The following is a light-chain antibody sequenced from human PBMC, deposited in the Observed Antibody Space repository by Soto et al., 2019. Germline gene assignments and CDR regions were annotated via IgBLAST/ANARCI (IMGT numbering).Light chain of an antibody. V-gene: IGKV3D-15*01. Sequence: EIVLTQSPATLSVSPGERATLSCRASQSVSNDFLAWYQQKPGQAPRLLIYGASSRATGIPDRFSGSGSGTEFTLTINSLQSEDFAVYYCQQYSNWPLTFGGGTKVDIK. CDR3: QQYSNWPLT. CDR2: GAS. J-gene: IGKJ4*01. CDR1: QSVSNDF.